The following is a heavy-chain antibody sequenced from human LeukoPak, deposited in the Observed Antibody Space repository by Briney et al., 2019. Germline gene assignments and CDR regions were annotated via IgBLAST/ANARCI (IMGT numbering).Heavy chain of an antibody. D-gene: IGHD5-24*01. V-gene: IGHV3-7*05. CDR2: IKQDGSEK. J-gene: IGHJ2*01. CDR1: GFTFSSYW. Sequence: SGGSLRLSCAASGFTFSSYWMSWVRQAPGKGLEWVANIKQDGSEKNYVGSLKGRFTISRDNAKKSLYLQMNSLRAEDTAVYYCARTLGGNNVDRATGFDLWGRGTLVTVSS. CDR3: ARTLGGNNVDRATGFDL.